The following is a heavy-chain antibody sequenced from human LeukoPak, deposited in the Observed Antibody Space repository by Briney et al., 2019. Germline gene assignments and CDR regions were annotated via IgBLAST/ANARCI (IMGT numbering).Heavy chain of an antibody. CDR1: GDSISSGDYS. D-gene: IGHD3-3*01. V-gene: IGHV4-30-2*01. CDR3: ASQYYDFWSGYPPYYMDV. J-gene: IGHJ6*03. Sequence: SETLSLTCAVSGDSISSGDYSWSWIRQPPGKGLEWIGYIFHSGSAYYNPSLNSRVTMSVDRSKNQFSLRLSSVTAADTAVYYCASQYYDFWSGYPPYYMDVWGKGTTVTVSS. CDR2: IFHSGSA.